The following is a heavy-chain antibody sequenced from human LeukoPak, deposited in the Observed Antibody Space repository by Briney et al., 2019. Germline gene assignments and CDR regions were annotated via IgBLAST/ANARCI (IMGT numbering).Heavy chain of an antibody. Sequence: SQTLSLTCSVSGGSISSGDYYWSWIRQPPGKGLEWIGYIYYSGATYYNPSLKSRVTISIDASKNQFSLKLSSVTAADTAVYYCARDEGGVSYQFDPWGQGTLVTVSS. D-gene: IGHD3-16*02. V-gene: IGHV4-30-4*01. CDR2: IYYSGAT. CDR3: ARDEGGVSYQFDP. J-gene: IGHJ5*02. CDR1: GGSISSGDYY.